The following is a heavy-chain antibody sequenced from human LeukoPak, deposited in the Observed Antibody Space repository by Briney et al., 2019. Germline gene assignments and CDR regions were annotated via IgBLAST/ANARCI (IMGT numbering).Heavy chain of an antibody. CDR3: AKDRVGARRDTFDY. CDR1: GFTFDDYA. CDR2: ISWSSGSI. V-gene: IGHV3-9*01. Sequence: SLRLSCAASGFTFDDYAMHCVRQAPGKGLEWVSCISWSSGSIGYADSVKGRFTISRDNAKNSLYLEMNSLRAEDTALYYCAKDRVGARRDTFDYWGQGTLVTVSS. D-gene: IGHD1-26*01. J-gene: IGHJ4*02.